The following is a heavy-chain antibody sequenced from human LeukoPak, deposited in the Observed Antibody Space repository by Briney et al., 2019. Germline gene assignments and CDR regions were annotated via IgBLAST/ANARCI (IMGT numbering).Heavy chain of an antibody. Sequence: GGSLRLSCAASGFTFSSYDMSWVRQAPGKGLEWVSAISGSGGSTYYADSVKGRFTISRDNSKNTLYLQMNSLRAEDTAVYYCAKDRWELQYYFDYWGQGTLVTVSS. CDR2: ISGSGGST. CDR3: AKDRWELQYYFDY. D-gene: IGHD1-26*01. J-gene: IGHJ4*02. V-gene: IGHV3-23*01. CDR1: GFTFSSYD.